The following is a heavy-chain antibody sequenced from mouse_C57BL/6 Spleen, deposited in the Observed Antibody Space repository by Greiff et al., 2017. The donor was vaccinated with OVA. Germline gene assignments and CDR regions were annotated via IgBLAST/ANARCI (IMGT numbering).Heavy chain of an antibody. J-gene: IGHJ4*01. D-gene: IGHD2-5*01. Sequence: EVQLQQSGPELVKPGASVKISCKASGYTFTDYYMNWVKQSHGKSLEWIGDINPNNGGTSYNQKFKGKATLTVAKSSSTAYMELRSLTSEDSAVYYCARPKYSNYLYAMDYWGQGTSVTVSS. CDR1: GYTFTDYY. CDR3: ARPKYSNYLYAMDY. V-gene: IGHV1-26*01. CDR2: INPNNGGT.